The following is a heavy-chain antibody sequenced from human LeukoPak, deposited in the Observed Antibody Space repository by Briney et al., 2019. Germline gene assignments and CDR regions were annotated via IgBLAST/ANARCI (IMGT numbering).Heavy chain of an antibody. Sequence: GESLKISCQGSGYSLPYYWIGWVRQMPGKGLEWMGIIYPGDSDTRYNPSFQGQVTISADKSISTAYLQWSSLKASDTAMYYCARHDYGDYVVRHWGQGTLVTVSS. CDR1: GYSLPYYW. D-gene: IGHD4-17*01. CDR3: ARHDYGDYVVRH. V-gene: IGHV5-51*01. J-gene: IGHJ4*02. CDR2: IYPGDSDT.